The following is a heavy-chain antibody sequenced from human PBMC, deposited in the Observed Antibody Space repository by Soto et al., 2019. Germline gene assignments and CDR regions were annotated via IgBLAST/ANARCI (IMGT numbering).Heavy chain of an antibody. CDR2: LNPGNGNT. V-gene: IGHV1-3*01. D-gene: IGHD2-21*02. J-gene: IGHJ4*02. Sequence: QVQLVQSGAAVRKPGASVTISCRASGYDFLYYTMHWVRQAPGQGLEWMGWLNPGNGNTRSSQRLKGRVTITRDTSTKTAYMELSSLKSEDTAVYFCARDYGGHSRGLEYWGQGTLVTVS. CDR3: ARDYGGHSRGLEY. CDR1: GYDFLYYT.